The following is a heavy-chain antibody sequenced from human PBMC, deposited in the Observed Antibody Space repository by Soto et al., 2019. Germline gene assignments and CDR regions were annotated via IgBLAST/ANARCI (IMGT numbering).Heavy chain of an antibody. CDR3: VAINYYDSSGYLHDAFDI. D-gene: IGHD3-22*01. J-gene: IGHJ3*02. CDR1: GFTFSSYA. CDR2: ISSNGGST. V-gene: IGHV3-64D*06. Sequence: PGGSLRLSCSASGFTFSSYAMHWVRQAPGKGLEYVSAISSNGGSTYYADSVKGRFTISRDNSKNTLYLQMSSLRAEDTAVYYCVAINYYDSSGYLHDAFDIWGQGTMVTVS.